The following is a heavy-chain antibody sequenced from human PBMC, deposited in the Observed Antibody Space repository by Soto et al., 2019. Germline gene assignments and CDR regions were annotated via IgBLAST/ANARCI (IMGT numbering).Heavy chain of an antibody. V-gene: IGHV2-5*01. Sequence: QITLKESGPTLVKPTQTLTLTCTFSGFSLSTSGVGVGWIRQPPGKALEWLALIYLNDGKRYSPSLKSRLTSAKDTSKNQVVLNMTNMDPVDTATYFCARRPRYSNYVDYWGQGTLVTVSS. D-gene: IGHD4-4*01. CDR3: ARRPRYSNYVDY. J-gene: IGHJ4*02. CDR2: IYLNDGK. CDR1: GFSLSTSGVG.